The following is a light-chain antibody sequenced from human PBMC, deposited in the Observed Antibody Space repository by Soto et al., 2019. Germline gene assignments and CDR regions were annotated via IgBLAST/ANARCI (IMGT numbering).Light chain of an antibody. Sequence: QSVLTQPPSVSGAPGQRVTISCTGSSSNIGAGYDVHWYQQRPGTAPKLLIFGNINRPSGVPDRFSGPKSGTSASLAITGLQAEDEGDYYRQSYDSTLSARYVFGTGTKVTVL. J-gene: IGLJ1*01. CDR3: QSYDSTLSARYV. CDR1: SSNIGAGYD. V-gene: IGLV1-40*01. CDR2: GNI.